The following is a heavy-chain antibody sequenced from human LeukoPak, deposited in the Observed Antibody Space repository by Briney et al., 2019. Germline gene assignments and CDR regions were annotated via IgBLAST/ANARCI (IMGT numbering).Heavy chain of an antibody. V-gene: IGHV4-59*12. Sequence: SETLSLTCTVSGGSISSYYWSWIRQPPGKGLEWIGYIYYSGSTNYNPSLKSRVTISVDTSKNQFSLKLSSVTAADTAVYYCARFSGGGQSGYSYGNWFDPWGQGTLVTVSS. CDR2: IYYSGST. CDR1: GGSISSYY. D-gene: IGHD5-18*01. CDR3: ARFSGGGQSGYSYGNWFDP. J-gene: IGHJ5*02.